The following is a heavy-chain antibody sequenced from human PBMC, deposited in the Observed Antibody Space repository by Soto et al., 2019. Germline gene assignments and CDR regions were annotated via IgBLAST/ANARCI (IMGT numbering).Heavy chain of an antibody. CDR1: GGTFSSYA. Sequence: SVKVSCKASGGTFSSYAISWVRQAPGQGLEWMGGIIPIFGTANYAQKFQGRVTITADESTSTAYMELSSLRSEDTAVYYCARGSDPRITIFGVVIGWDAFEISGQGTMVIVSS. J-gene: IGHJ3*02. V-gene: IGHV1-69*13. CDR2: IIPIFGTA. D-gene: IGHD3-3*01. CDR3: ARGSDPRITIFGVVIGWDAFEI.